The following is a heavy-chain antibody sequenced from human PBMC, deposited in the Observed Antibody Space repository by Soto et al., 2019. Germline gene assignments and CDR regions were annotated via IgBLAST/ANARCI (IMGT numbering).Heavy chain of an antibody. CDR1: GESISSSSYY. CDR3: ARQRKTLVTQAYLVH. Sequence: PSETLSLTCIVSGESISSSSYYWGWIRQPPGKGLEWIGSIYYSGRTYYNPSFKSRVTISIDTSKNQFSLKLSSVTATDTAVYYCARQRKTLVTQAYLVHWGQGALVTVSS. CDR2: IYYSGRT. J-gene: IGHJ4*02. V-gene: IGHV4-39*01. D-gene: IGHD2-21*02.